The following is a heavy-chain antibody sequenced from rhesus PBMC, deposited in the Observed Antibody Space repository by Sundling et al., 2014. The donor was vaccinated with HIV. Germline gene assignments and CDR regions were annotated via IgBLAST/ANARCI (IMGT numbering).Heavy chain of an antibody. J-gene: IGHJ4*01. Sequence: QVQLVQSGAEVKKPGSSVKVSCKASGYTFTDYYIHWVRQAPGQGLEWMGEINPRTLGTNYAQKFQARISMTRDTSTRTAYMELSSLRSEDTAVYYCARDSPYDEDDDGHYKASYFDSWGQGVLVTVSS. CDR2: INPRTLGT. V-gene: IGHV1-138*01. CDR3: ARDSPYDEDDDGHYKASYFDS. D-gene: IGHD3-9*01. CDR1: GYTFTDYY.